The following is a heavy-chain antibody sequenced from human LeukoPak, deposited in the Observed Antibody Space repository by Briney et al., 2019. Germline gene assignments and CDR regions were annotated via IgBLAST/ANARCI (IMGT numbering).Heavy chain of an antibody. CDR3: AREGPSWNDY. V-gene: IGHV4-39*07. D-gene: IGHD1-1*01. J-gene: IGHJ4*02. CDR1: GGSISSSSYY. Sequence: SETLSLTCTVSGGSISSSSYYWGWIRQPPGKGLEWNGSIYYSGSTYYNPSLKSRVTISVDTSKNQFSLKLSSVTAADTAVYYCAREGPSWNDYWGQGTLVTVSS. CDR2: IYYSGST.